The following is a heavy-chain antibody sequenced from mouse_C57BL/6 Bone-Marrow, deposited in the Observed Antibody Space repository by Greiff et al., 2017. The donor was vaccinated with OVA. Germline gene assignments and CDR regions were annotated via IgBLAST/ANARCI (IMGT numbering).Heavy chain of an antibody. Sequence: EVQLQESGPGLVKPSQSLSLTCSVTGYSITSGYYWNWIRQFPGNKLEWMGYISYDGSNNYNPSLKNRISITRDTSKNQFFLKLNSVTTEDTATYYCASFYYSIDYWGQGTTLTVSS. D-gene: IGHD2-5*01. CDR2: ISYDGSN. V-gene: IGHV3-6*01. J-gene: IGHJ2*01. CDR1: GYSITSGYY. CDR3: ASFYYSIDY.